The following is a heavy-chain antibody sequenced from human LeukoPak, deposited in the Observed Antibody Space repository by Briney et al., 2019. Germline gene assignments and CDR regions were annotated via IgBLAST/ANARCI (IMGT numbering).Heavy chain of an antibody. CDR2: ISYDGSNK. V-gene: IGHV3-30-3*01. D-gene: IGHD6-19*01. Sequence: GGSLRLSCAASGFTFGSYAMHWVRQAPGKGLEWVAVISYDGSNKYYADSVKGRFTISRDNSKNTLYLQMNSLRAEDTAVYYCSRVSRIAVAEFDYWGQGTLVTVSS. CDR1: GFTFGSYA. CDR3: SRVSRIAVAEFDY. J-gene: IGHJ4*02.